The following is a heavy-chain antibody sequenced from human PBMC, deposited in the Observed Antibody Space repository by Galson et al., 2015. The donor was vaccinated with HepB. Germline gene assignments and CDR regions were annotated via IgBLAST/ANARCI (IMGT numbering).Heavy chain of an antibody. CDR1: GYTFTSYG. CDR2: ISAYNGNT. CDR3: ARDNPFWDSSSRWDWFDP. D-gene: IGHD6-6*01. V-gene: IGHV1-18*04. J-gene: IGHJ5*02. Sequence: SVKVSCKASGYTFTSYGISWVRQAPGQGLEWMGWISAYNGNTNYAQKLQGRVTMTTDTSTSTAYMELRSLRSDDTAVYYCARDNPFWDSSSRWDWFDPWGQGTLVTVSS.